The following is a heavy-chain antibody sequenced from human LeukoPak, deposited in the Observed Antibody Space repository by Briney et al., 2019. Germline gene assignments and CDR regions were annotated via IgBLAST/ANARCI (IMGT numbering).Heavy chain of an antibody. D-gene: IGHD5-18*01. J-gene: IGHJ3*02. V-gene: IGHV1-3*01. CDR1: GYTFTNYA. CDR2: INAGNGNT. Sequence: ASVKVSCKASGYTFTNYAMHWVRQAPGQRLEWMGWINAGNGNTKYSQKFQGRVTITRDTSATTAYMELRSLRSDDTAVYYCAREGGEIQLWNAFDIWGQGTMVTVSS. CDR3: AREGGEIQLWNAFDI.